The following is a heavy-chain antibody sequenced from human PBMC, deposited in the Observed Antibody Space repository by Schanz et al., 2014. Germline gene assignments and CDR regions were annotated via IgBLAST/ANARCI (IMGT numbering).Heavy chain of an antibody. Sequence: QVQLVQSGAEVKEPGASVKLSCKSSGYTFTDYYMQWVRQAPGQRLEWLGTIFLNDGGTHSAEKFQGRIIMTRDTSTSTVYLDLSSLRSEDTAVYYCARERPRKGDFDYWGQGTLVTVSS. CDR1: GYTFTDYY. V-gene: IGHV1-46*01. CDR2: IFLNDGGT. D-gene: IGHD1-26*01. CDR3: ARERPRKGDFDY. J-gene: IGHJ4*02.